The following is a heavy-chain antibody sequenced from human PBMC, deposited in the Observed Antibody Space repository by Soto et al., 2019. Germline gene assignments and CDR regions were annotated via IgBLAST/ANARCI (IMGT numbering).Heavy chain of an antibody. CDR3: ARDGTLSWLRLAGGFDY. D-gene: IGHD5-12*01. CDR2: IGTGGDT. Sequence: PGGSLRLSCXASGFAFSSYVLHWVRRAPGKGPEWVSAIGTGGDTYYADSAMGRFTISRDNAKKSLYLQMNSLIAEDMAVYYCARDGTLSWLRLAGGFDYWGQGSLVTV. V-gene: IGHV3-13*01. CDR1: GFAFSSYV. J-gene: IGHJ4*02.